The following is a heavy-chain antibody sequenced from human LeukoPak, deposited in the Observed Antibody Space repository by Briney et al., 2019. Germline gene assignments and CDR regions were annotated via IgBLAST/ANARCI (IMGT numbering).Heavy chain of an antibody. CDR3: AKGAAAGTR. J-gene: IGHJ4*02. V-gene: IGHV3-23*01. CDR1: GFTFSSYA. D-gene: IGHD6-13*01. Sequence: QAGVSLRLSCAASGFTFSSYAMSWVRQAPGKGLEWVSGISGSGGSSYHADSVKGRFTISRDSSKNTLYLQMSSLRAEDTAVYYCAKGAAAGTRWGQGTLVTVSS. CDR2: ISGSGGSS.